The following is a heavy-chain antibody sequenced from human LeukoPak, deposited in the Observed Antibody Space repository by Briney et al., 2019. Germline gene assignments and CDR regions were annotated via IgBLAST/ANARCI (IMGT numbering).Heavy chain of an antibody. Sequence: GGSLRLSCAASGFTFSSYAMSWVRQAPGKGLEWVSAISGSGGSTYYADSVKGRFTISRDNSKNTLYLQMNSLRAEDTAVYYCAKLRVAGINSPNDYWGQGTLVTVSS. V-gene: IGHV3-23*01. CDR1: GFTFSSYA. CDR3: AKLRVAGINSPNDY. CDR2: ISGSGGST. D-gene: IGHD6-19*01. J-gene: IGHJ4*02.